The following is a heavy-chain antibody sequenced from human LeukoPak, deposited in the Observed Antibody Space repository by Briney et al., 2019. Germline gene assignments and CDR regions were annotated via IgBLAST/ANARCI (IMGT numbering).Heavy chain of an antibody. V-gene: IGHV1-8*01. D-gene: IGHD2-21*02. CDR1: GYTFTSYD. Sequence: ASVNVSCKASGYTFTSYDINWVRQATGQGLEWMGWMNPNSGNTGYAQKFQGRVTMTRNTSISTAYMELSSLRSEDTAVYYCASADCGGDCNYYYGMDVWGQGTTVTVSS. CDR3: ASADCGGDCNYYYGMDV. J-gene: IGHJ6*02. CDR2: MNPNSGNT.